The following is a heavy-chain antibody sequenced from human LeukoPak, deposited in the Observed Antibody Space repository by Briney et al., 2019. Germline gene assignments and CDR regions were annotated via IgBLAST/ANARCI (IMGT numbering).Heavy chain of an antibody. CDR1: GYTFNGYY. CDR2: INPNSGTT. Sequence: ASVKVSCKASGYTFNGYYMHWVRQAPGQGLEWMGWINPNSGTTNYAQKFQARVTMTRDTSISTAYMELSRLRSDDTAVYYCARGSDSSGYYYVHWGQGTLVTVSS. V-gene: IGHV1-2*02. D-gene: IGHD3-22*01. CDR3: ARGSDSSGYYYVH. J-gene: IGHJ4*02.